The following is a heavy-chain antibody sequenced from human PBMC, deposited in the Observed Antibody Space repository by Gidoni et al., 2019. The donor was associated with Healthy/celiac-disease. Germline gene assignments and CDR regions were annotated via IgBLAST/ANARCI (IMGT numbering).Heavy chain of an antibody. CDR1: GFTFSSYS. V-gene: IGHV3-21*01. CDR3: ARDRRGIAVAGDTNWFDP. Sequence: EVQLVESGGGLVKPGGSLRLSWAASGFTFSSYSMNWVRQAPGKVLEGVSSISSSSSYIYYADSVKGRFTISRDNAKNSLYLQMNSLRAEDTAVYYCARDRRGIAVAGDTNWFDPWGQGTLVTVSS. J-gene: IGHJ5*02. CDR2: ISSSSSYI. D-gene: IGHD6-19*01.